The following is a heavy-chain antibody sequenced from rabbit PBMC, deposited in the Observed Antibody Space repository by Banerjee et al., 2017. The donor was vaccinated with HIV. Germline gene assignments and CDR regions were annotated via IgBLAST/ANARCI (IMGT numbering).Heavy chain of an antibody. CDR2: INTSSGNT. Sequence: QEQLEESGGDLVKPEGSLTLTCTASGFSFSNKYVMCWVRQAPGKGLEWIACINTSSGNTVYATWAKGRFTISKTSATTVTLQMTSLTAADTATYFCARDLAGAIGWNFNLWGPGTLVTVS. V-gene: IGHV1S45*01. J-gene: IGHJ4*01. CDR1: GFSFSNKYV. D-gene: IGHD4-1*01. CDR3: ARDLAGAIGWNFNL.